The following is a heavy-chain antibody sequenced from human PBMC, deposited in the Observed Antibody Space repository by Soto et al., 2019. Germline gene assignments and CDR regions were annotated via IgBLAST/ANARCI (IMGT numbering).Heavy chain of an antibody. Sequence: GPSVKVSCKASGGAFSDYAFSWVRQAPGQGLEWLGGIMPIFRAPDYAQKFQGRVTITADEFTRTAYMEMNSLRSEDTAVYYCASWLKGPDIGNYYYGMDVWGQGTTVTVSS. CDR3: ASWLKGPDIGNYYYGMDV. V-gene: IGHV1-69*13. CDR1: GGAFSDYA. J-gene: IGHJ6*02. D-gene: IGHD2-15*01. CDR2: IMPIFRAP.